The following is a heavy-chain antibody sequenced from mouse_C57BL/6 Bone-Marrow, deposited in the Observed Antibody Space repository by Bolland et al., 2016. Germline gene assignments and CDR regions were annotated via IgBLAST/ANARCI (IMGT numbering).Heavy chain of an antibody. Sequence: DINPNNGGTSYNQKFKGKATLTVDKSSSTAYMELRSLTSEDSAVYYCARRGLYYAMDYWGQGT. CDR3: ARRGLYYAMDY. J-gene: IGHJ4*01. V-gene: IGHV1-26*01. CDR2: INPNNGGT.